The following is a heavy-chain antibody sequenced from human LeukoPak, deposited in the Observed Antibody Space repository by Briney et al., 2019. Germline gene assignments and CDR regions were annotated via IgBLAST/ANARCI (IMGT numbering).Heavy chain of an antibody. CDR1: GFTFSSYA. CDR3: ASGYSYGPNWFDP. J-gene: IGHJ5*02. Sequence: QPGGSLRLSCAASGFTFSSYAMPWVRQAPGKGLEWVAVISYDGSNKYYADSVKGRFTISRDNSKNTLYLQMNSLRAEDTAVYYCASGYSYGPNWFDPWGQGTLVTVSS. CDR2: ISYDGSNK. V-gene: IGHV3-30*01. D-gene: IGHD5-18*01.